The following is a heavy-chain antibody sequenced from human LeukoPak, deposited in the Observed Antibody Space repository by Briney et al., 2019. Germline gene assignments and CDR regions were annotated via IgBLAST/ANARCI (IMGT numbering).Heavy chain of an antibody. J-gene: IGHJ6*02. CDR3: ARYCGGDCYGMDV. CDR1: GFPFSSYW. Sequence: GGSLRLSCVASGFPFSSYWMTWVRQAPGKGLEWVANIKQDGSEIHYVDSVKGRFTISRENAKNSLYLQMNSLRAEDTAVYYCARYCGGDCYGMDVWGQGTTVTVS. CDR2: IKQDGSEI. V-gene: IGHV3-7*01. D-gene: IGHD2-21*02.